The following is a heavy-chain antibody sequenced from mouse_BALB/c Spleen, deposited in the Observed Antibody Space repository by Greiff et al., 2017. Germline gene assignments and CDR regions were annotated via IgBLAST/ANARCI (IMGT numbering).Heavy chain of an antibody. D-gene: IGHD2-14*01. J-gene: IGHJ2*01. CDR2: INPYNDGT. CDR1: GYTFTSYV. CDR3: ARAYRYDYFDY. Sequence: VQLQQSGPELVKPGASAKMSCKASGYTFTSYVMHWVKQKPGQGLEWIGYINPYNDGTKYNEKFKGKATLTSDKSSSTAYMELSSLTSEDSAVYYCARAYRYDYFDYWGQGTTLTVSS. V-gene: IGHV1-14*01.